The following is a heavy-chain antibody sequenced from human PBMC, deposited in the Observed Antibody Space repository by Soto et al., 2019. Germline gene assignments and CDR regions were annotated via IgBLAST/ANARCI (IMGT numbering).Heavy chain of an antibody. J-gene: IGHJ4*02. D-gene: IGHD6-6*01. CDR3: AAEEYRSSGFDY. CDR2: IVVGSGNT. V-gene: IGHV1-58*01. CDR1: GFTFTSSA. Sequence: SVKVSCKASGFTFTSSAVQWVRQARGQRLEWIGWIVVGSGNTNYAQKFQERVTITRDMSTSTAYMELSSLRSEDTAVYYCAAEEYRSSGFDYWGQGTLVTVSS.